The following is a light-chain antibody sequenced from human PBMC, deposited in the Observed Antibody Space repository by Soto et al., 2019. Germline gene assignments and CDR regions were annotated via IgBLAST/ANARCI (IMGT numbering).Light chain of an antibody. V-gene: IGLV2-14*01. CDR2: EVT. Sequence: QSALTQPASVSGSPGQSITISCTGTSSDVGAYNFVSWYQHHPGRAPKVIIYEVTIRPSGVSNRFSGSKSGNTASLTISGLKAEDEADYYCSSYTTSAPYVFGSGTKVTVL. J-gene: IGLJ1*01. CDR3: SSYTTSAPYV. CDR1: SSDVGAYNF.